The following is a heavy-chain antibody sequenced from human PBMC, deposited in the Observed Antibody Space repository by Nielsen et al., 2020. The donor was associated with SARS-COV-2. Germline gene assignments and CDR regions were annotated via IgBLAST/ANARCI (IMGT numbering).Heavy chain of an antibody. J-gene: IGHJ4*02. CDR1: GFTFSSYA. V-gene: IGHV3-23*01. CDR2: ITGGAGTT. D-gene: IGHD2-15*01. Sequence: GESLKISCAASGFTFSSYAMSWVRQAPGKGLEWVSGITGGAGTTYYADSVKGRFTISRDNSKNTLYLQMDNLRAEDTAVYFCASTYSRGYSFYYFDSWGQGTLVTVSS. CDR3: ASTYSRGYSFYYFDS.